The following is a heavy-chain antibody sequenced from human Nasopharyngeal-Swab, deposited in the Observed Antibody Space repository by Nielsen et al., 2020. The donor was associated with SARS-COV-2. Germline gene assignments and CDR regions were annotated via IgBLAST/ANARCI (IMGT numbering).Heavy chain of an antibody. V-gene: IGHV4-31*03. CDR2: IYYSGST. CDR3: ARARSSITIFGVVNPVDAFDI. J-gene: IGHJ3*02. Sequence: SETLSLTCTVSGGSISSGGYYWSWLRQHPGKGLEWIGYIYYSGSTYYNPSLKSRVTISVDTSKNQFSLKLSSVTAADTAVYYCARARSSITIFGVVNPVDAFDIWGQGTMVTVSS. D-gene: IGHD3-3*01. CDR1: GGSISSGGYY.